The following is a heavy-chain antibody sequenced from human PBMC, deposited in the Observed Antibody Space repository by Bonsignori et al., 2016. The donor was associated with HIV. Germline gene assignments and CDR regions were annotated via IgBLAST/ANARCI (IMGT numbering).Heavy chain of an antibody. D-gene: IGHD2-15*01. V-gene: IGHV4-4*07. J-gene: IGHJ4*02. Sequence: SETLSLTCTVSGGSISGYYWSWIRQPAGKGLEWIGRIFASGITNYNPSLKSRVTMSVDRSKNQFSLKLSSVTAADTAVYYCARVTSSWYFDNWGQGILVTVSS. CDR2: IFASGIT. CDR3: ARVTSSWYFDN. CDR1: GGSISGYY.